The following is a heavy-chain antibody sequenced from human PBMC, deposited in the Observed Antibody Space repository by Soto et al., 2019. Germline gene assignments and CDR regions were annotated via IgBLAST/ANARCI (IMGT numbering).Heavy chain of an antibody. J-gene: IGHJ4*02. D-gene: IGHD4-17*01. V-gene: IGHV3-15*07. CDR1: GFTFSNAW. CDR3: TTDKDYGDYVSDDY. CDR2: IKSKTDCGTT. Sequence: GGSLRLSCAASGFTFSNAWMNWVRQAPGKGLEWVGRIKSKTDCGTTDYAAPVKGRFTISKDDSKNTLYLKMNSLKTEDTAVYYCTTDKDYGDYVSDDYWGQGTLVTVSS.